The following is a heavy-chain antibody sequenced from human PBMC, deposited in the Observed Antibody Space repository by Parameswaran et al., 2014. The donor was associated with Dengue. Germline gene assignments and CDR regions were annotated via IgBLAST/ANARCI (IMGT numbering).Heavy chain of an antibody. CDR1: GFTFSSYS. CDR3: ARDFRRHGKDGYNYEGEFDY. D-gene: IGHD5-24*01. V-gene: IGHV3-21*01. Sequence: GESLKISCAASGFTFSSYSMNWVRQAPGKGLEWVSSISSSSSYIYYADSVKGRFTISRDNAKNSLYLQMNSLRAEDTAVYYCARDFRRHGKDGYNYEGEFDYWGQGTLVTVSS. J-gene: IGHJ4*02. CDR2: ISSSSSYI.